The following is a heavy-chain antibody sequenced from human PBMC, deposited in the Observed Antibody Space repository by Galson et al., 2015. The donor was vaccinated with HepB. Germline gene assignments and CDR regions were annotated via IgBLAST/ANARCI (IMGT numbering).Heavy chain of an antibody. Sequence: SLRLSCAASGFTFSSYAMHWVRQAPGKGLEYVSAISSNGGSTYYADSVKGRFTISRDKSKNTLYLQMNSLRAEDTAVYYCAKEPPTMIVVDYWGQGTLVTVSS. D-gene: IGHD3-22*01. J-gene: IGHJ4*02. CDR2: ISSNGGST. CDR3: AKEPPTMIVVDY. V-gene: IGHV3-64*04. CDR1: GFTFSSYA.